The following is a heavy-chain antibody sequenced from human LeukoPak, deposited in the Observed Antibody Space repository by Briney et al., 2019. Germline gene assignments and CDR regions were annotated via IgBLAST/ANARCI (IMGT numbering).Heavy chain of an antibody. V-gene: IGHV3-9*03. Sequence: HPGGSLRLSCAASGFTFSSYSMNWVRQAPGKGLEWVSGISWNSGSIGYADSVKGRFTISRDNAKNSLYLQMNSLRAEDMALYYCAKENGTTRAFDIWGQGTMVTVSS. CDR3: AKENGTTRAFDI. D-gene: IGHD1-1*01. J-gene: IGHJ3*02. CDR1: GFTFSSYS. CDR2: ISWNSGSI.